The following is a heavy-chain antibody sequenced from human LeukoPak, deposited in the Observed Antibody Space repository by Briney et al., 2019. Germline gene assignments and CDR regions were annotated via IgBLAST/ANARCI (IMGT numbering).Heavy chain of an antibody. CDR2: LYSGGNT. Sequence: GGSLRLSCAASGFTVSSNYMSWVRQAPSKGLEWVSVLYSGGNTYYADSVKGRFTISRDNSKNTLFLQMNSLRAEDTAVYYCARVPPGSAQFDYWGQGTLVTVSS. CDR3: ARVPPGSAQFDY. V-gene: IGHV3-66*01. CDR1: GFTVSSNY. J-gene: IGHJ4*02. D-gene: IGHD3-10*01.